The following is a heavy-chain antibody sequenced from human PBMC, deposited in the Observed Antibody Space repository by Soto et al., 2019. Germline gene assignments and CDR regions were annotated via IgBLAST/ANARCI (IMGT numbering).Heavy chain of an antibody. CDR1: GFSFSNYV. CDR2: IIGSGGST. V-gene: IGHV3-23*01. D-gene: IGHD3-10*01. J-gene: IGHJ3*02. Sequence: GGSLRLSCAASGFSFSNYVMNWVRQAPGKGLEWVSGIIGSGGSTYYADSVKGRFTISRDNSKNTLYLQMNSLRAEDTAVYYCAKGGVLLWFGELAAFDIWGQGTMVTVSS. CDR3: AKGGVLLWFGELAAFDI.